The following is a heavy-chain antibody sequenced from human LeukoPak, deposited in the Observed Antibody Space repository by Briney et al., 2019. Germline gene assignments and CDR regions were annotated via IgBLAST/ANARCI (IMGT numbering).Heavy chain of an antibody. Sequence: KPGGSLRLSCAASGFTFSIYSMNWVRQAPGKGLEWVSSISSSSSYIYYADSVKGRFTISRDNAKNSLFLQMNSLRAEDTAVYYCAMTNLGYCSGGSCYHYWGQGTLVTVSS. CDR2: ISSSSSYI. J-gene: IGHJ4*02. CDR3: AMTNLGYCSGGSCYHY. CDR1: GFTFSIYS. D-gene: IGHD2-15*01. V-gene: IGHV3-21*01.